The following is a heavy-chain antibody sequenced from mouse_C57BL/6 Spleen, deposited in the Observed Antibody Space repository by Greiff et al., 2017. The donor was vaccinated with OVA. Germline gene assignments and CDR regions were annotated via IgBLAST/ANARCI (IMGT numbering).Heavy chain of an antibody. CDR2: INPNNGGT. V-gene: IGHV1-22*01. D-gene: IGHD2-5*01. Sequence: EVKLMESGPELVKPGASVKMSCKASGYTFTDYNMHWVKQSHGKSLEWIGYINPNNGGTSYNQKFKGKATLTVNKSSSTAYMELRSLTSEDSAVYYCARRGYSNYFAYWGQGTLVTVSA. CDR1: GYTFTDYN. J-gene: IGHJ3*01. CDR3: ARRGYSNYFAY.